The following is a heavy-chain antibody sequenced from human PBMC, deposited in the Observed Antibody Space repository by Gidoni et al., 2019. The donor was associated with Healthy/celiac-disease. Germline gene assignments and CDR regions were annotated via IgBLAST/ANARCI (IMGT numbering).Heavy chain of an antibody. D-gene: IGHD6-13*01. Sequence: EVQLVQSGAEVKKPGESLRISCQGSGYSFTSYWSSWVRQMTGKGLEWMGRIDPSDSYTNYSPSFQGHVTISADKSISTAYLQWSSLKASDTAMYYCARQYSSSQYYFDYWGQGTLVTVSS. CDR2: IDPSDSYT. V-gene: IGHV5-10-1*01. J-gene: IGHJ4*02. CDR3: ARQYSSSQYYFDY. CDR1: GYSFTSYW.